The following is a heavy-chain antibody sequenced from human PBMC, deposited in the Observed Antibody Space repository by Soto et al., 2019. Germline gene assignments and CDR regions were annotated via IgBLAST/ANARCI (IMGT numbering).Heavy chain of an antibody. CDR3: AHRRSYGDYVDFDY. CDR2: IYLDDDK. V-gene: IGHV2-5*02. Sequence: HITLKESGPTLVKPTQTLTLTCTFSGFSLSTSGVGVGWIRQPPGKALEWLALIYLDDDKRYSPSLKSRLTIPKDTSKNQVVLTMTNMDPVDTATYYCAHRRSYGDYVDFDYWGQGTLVTVSS. CDR1: GFSLSTSGVG. D-gene: IGHD4-17*01. J-gene: IGHJ4*02.